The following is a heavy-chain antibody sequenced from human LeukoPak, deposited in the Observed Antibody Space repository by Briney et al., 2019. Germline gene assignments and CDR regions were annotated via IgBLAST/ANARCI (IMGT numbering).Heavy chain of an antibody. D-gene: IGHD3-3*01. Sequence: SETLSLTCSVSGGSISSSSYYWGWIRQPPGKGLEWIGSIYYSGSTYYNPSLKSRLTISVDTSNNQFSLRLSSVTAADTAVYYCARLYGRVGGYFTNWGQGTLVTVSS. CDR1: GGSISSSSYY. CDR3: ARLYGRVGGYFTN. V-gene: IGHV4-39*01. CDR2: IYYSGST. J-gene: IGHJ4*02.